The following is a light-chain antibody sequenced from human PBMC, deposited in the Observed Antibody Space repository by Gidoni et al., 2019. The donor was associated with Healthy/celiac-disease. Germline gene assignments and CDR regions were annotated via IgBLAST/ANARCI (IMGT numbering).Light chain of an antibody. V-gene: IGKV1-9*01. CDR1: QGISSY. CDR3: QQLNSYPPYT. CDR2: AAS. J-gene: IGKJ2*01. Sequence: DIQLTQSPSFLSASVGDRVTITCRASQGISSYLAWYQQKQGKAPKLLIYAASTLQSGVPSRFSGSGSGTEFTLTISSLQPEDFATYYCQQLNSYPPYTFGQXTKLEIK.